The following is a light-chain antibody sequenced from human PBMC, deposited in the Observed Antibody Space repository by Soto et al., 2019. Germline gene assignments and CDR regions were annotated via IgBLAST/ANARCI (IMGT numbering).Light chain of an antibody. Sequence: DIQMTQSPSSLSASVGDRVTITCRASQSISTYLNWYQQKPGKAPNLLIYTSSNLQPGVPSRFSGSGSGTDFTLAISSLQPEDFATYYCHQSFSSPRTFGQGTKVEI. J-gene: IGKJ1*01. CDR1: QSISTY. V-gene: IGKV1-39*01. CDR2: TSS. CDR3: HQSFSSPRT.